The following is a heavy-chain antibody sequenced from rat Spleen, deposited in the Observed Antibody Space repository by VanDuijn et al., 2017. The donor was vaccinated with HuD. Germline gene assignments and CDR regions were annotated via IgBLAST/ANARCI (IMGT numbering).Heavy chain of an antibody. V-gene: IGHV5S14*01. J-gene: IGHJ3*01. D-gene: IGHD1-6*01. Sequence: EVQLVESGGGAVQPGRSMKLSCAASGLSFSNYGMAWVRQTPTKGLEWVASISTGGTGTYYRDSVKGRFTISRDNAKNTQYLQMDSLRSEDTATYYCARGGYTTDYFYVGWFAYWGQGTLVTVSS. CDR2: ISTGGTGT. CDR1: GLSFSNYG. CDR3: ARGGYTTDYFYVGWFAY.